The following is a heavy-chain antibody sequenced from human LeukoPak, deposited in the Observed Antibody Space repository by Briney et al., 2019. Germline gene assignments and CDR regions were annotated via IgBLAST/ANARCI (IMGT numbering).Heavy chain of an antibody. CDR3: VREDFVVIPAAMRDDY. CDR2: INPDRGGT. CDR1: GYTFTGFY. D-gene: IGHD2-2*01. J-gene: IGHJ4*02. Sequence: ASVKVSCKASGYTFTGFYIHWVRQAPGQGLEWMGWINPDRGGTNYAQKFQGRVTLTRDTSINTAYMELSGLTSDDTAMYYCVREDFVVIPAAMRDDYWGQGTLVIVSS. V-gene: IGHV1-2*02.